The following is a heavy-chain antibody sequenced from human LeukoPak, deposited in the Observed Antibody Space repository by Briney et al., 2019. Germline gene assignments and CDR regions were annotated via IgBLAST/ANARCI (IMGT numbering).Heavy chain of an antibody. V-gene: IGHV1-8*01. J-gene: IGHJ4*02. D-gene: IGHD4-17*01. CDR1: GYTFTSYD. Sequence: GASVKVSCKASGYTFTSYDINGVRQATGQGLEWMGWMNPNSGNTGYAQKFQGRVTMTRNTSISTAYMELSSLRSEDTAVYYCAREMLGDYAVDYWGQGTLVTVSS. CDR3: AREMLGDYAVDY. CDR2: MNPNSGNT.